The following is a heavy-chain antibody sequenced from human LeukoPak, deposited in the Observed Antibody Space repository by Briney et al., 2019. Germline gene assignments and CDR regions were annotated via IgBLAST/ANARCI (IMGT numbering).Heavy chain of an antibody. CDR2: IHASGST. J-gene: IGHJ5*02. Sequence: SETLSLTCTVSAGSFSRYYWSWIRQPAGKGLEWIGRIHASGSTNYNPSLKSRVTISVDESQNQFSPKLTSVTAADTAVYYCARGLVGTTGEQNWFDPWGQGTLVTVSS. V-gene: IGHV4-4*07. CDR1: AGSFSRYY. D-gene: IGHD1-26*01. CDR3: ARGLVGTTGEQNWFDP.